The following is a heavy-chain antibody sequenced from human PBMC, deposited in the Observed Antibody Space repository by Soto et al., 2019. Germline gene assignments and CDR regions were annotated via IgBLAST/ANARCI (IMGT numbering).Heavy chain of an antibody. D-gene: IGHD6-13*01. Sequence: QVQLQESGPGLVKPSGTLSLTCAVSSGSISSSNWWSWVRQPPGKGLAWIGEIYHSGSTNYNPSLKSRVTVSADKSKSQVSLKLSSVTAADTAVYYCARDGRAAAGPFDYWGQGTLVTVSS. V-gene: IGHV4-4*02. CDR3: ARDGRAAAGPFDY. CDR1: SGSISSSNW. CDR2: IYHSGST. J-gene: IGHJ4*02.